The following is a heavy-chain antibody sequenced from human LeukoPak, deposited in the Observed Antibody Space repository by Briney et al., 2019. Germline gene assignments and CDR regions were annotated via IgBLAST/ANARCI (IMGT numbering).Heavy chain of an antibody. CDR3: ARTSSRNWFDP. Sequence: SETLSLTCTVSGASISSSNYYWGWIRRPPGKGLEWIGTILYGGSTYYNPSLKSRVTISVDTSKNQFSLKLSSVTAADTAVYYCARTSSRNWFDPWGQGTLVTVSS. D-gene: IGHD6-13*01. CDR2: ILYGGST. V-gene: IGHV4-39*01. J-gene: IGHJ5*02. CDR1: GASISSSNYY.